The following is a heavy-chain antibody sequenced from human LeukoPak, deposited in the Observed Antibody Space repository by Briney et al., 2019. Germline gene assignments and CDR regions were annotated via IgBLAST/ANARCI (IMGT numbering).Heavy chain of an antibody. CDR1: GFTFSSYG. V-gene: IGHV3-30*02. Sequence: GGSLRLSCAASGFTFSSYGMHWVRQAPGKGLEWVAFIRYGGSNKYYADSVKGRFTISRDNSKNTLYLQMNSLRAEDTAVYYCAKDRGYSGYARPYYFDYWGQGTLVTVSS. J-gene: IGHJ4*02. CDR3: AKDRGYSGYARPYYFDY. D-gene: IGHD5-12*01. CDR2: IRYGGSNK.